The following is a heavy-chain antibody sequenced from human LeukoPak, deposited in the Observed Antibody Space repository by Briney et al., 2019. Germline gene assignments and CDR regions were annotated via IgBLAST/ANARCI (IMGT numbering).Heavy chain of an antibody. V-gene: IGHV4-61*05. Sequence: SETLSLTCTVSGGSIRSSSYYWGWIRQPPGKGLEWVGYIYYSGSTNYNPSLKSRVTISVDTSKNQFSLKLSSVTAADTAVYYCARGQYYYDSSGYSMNFDYWGQGTLVTVSS. J-gene: IGHJ4*02. D-gene: IGHD3-22*01. CDR2: IYYSGST. CDR1: GGSIRSSSYY. CDR3: ARGQYYYDSSGYSMNFDY.